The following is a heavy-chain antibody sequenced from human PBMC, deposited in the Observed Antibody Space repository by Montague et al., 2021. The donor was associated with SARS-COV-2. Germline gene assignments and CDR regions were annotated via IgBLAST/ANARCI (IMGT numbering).Heavy chain of an antibody. V-gene: IGHV3-20*03. Sequence: GYADSVKGRFTVSRDNAKNSLYLQMNSLRSEDTALYYCARGAVAGPFNAWGQGTLVTVSS. J-gene: IGHJ5*02. D-gene: IGHD6-19*01. CDR3: ARGAVAGPFNA.